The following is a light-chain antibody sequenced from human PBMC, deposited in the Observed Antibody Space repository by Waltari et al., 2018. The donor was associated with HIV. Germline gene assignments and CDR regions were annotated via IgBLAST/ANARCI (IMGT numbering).Light chain of an antibody. CDR1: NIGSKS. Sequence: YVLTQPPSVSVAPGKTARITCGGNNIGSKSVHWYPQTPGQAPVLVIYEDADRPAGIGGRFSGSTSGNAATLTMSRVEAGDEADDYCQVWDTNSHHPGVFGGGTKLTVL. V-gene: IGLV3-21*04. J-gene: IGLJ3*02. CDR3: QVWDTNSHHPGV. CDR2: EDA.